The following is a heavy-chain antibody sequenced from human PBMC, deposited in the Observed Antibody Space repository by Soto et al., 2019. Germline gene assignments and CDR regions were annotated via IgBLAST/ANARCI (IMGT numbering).Heavy chain of an antibody. Sequence: GVPLKIPSKGSDDRFPSDGIRWVRQMAAECLEWMGRIDPRDSYVNYSPSFQGHVTISLDKSISTAYLQWGSLKASDTAMYYCARLFCSTTTCDSWFDPWGQGTLVTVSS. CDR2: IDPRDSYV. V-gene: IGHV5-10-1*01. D-gene: IGHD2-2*01. CDR3: ARLFCSTTTCDSWFDP. J-gene: IGHJ5*02. CDR1: DDRFPSDG.